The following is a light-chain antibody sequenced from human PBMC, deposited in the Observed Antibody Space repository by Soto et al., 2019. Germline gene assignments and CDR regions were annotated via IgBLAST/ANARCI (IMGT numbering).Light chain of an antibody. J-gene: IGLJ3*02. CDR3: GTWDSRLNAV. V-gene: IGLV1-51*02. Sequence: QSVLTQPPSVSAAPGQRVTISCSGSSSNIGNNYESWYQQLPGTAPKLLIYENNKRPSGIPDRFSGSKSGTSATLDITGLQTGDEADYYCGTWDSRLNAVFGGGTKVTVL. CDR2: ENN. CDR1: SSNIGNNY.